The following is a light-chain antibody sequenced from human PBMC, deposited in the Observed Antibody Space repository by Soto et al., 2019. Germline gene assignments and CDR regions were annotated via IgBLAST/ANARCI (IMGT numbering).Light chain of an antibody. CDR1: QNIERW. V-gene: IGKV1-5*01. CDR3: QQFKSGTWT. Sequence: DIQMTQSPSTLSASVGDRVTITCLASQNIERWLAWYQQKPGKAPKLLLYDVSSLESGVPSRFSGSGSGTEFILTINGLQADDFATYFCQQFKSGTWTFGQGTKVDIK. CDR2: DVS. J-gene: IGKJ1*01.